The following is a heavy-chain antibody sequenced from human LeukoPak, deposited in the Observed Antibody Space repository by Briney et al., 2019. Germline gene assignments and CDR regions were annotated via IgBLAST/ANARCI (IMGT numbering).Heavy chain of an antibody. CDR2: IYHSGST. CDR3: ARVTHSYGSGYYPY. Sequence: SETLSLTCTVSGYSISSGYYWGWIRPPPGKGLEWIGNIYHSGSTYYNPSLKSRVTISVDTSKNQFSLKLSSVTAADTAVYYCARVTHSYGSGYYPYWGQGTLVTVSS. J-gene: IGHJ4*02. V-gene: IGHV4-38-2*02. CDR1: GYSISSGYY. D-gene: IGHD3-10*01.